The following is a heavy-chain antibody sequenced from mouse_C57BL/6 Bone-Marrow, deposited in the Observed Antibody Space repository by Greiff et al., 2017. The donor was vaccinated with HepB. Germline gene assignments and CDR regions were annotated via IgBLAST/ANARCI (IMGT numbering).Heavy chain of an antibody. CDR3: ARDLPDGYYAMDY. Sequence: EVKVEESEGGLVQPGSSMKLSCTASGFTFSDYYMAWVRQVPEKGLEWVANINYDGSSTYYLDSLKSRFIISRDNAKNILYLQMSSLKSEDTATYYCARDLPDGYYAMDYWGQGTSVTVSS. D-gene: IGHD2-3*01. J-gene: IGHJ4*01. CDR1: GFTFSDYY. V-gene: IGHV5-16*01. CDR2: INYDGSST.